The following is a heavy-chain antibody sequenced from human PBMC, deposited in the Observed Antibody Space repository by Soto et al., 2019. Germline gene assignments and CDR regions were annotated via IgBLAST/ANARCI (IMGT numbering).Heavy chain of an antibody. Sequence: PGGSLRLSCAASGFTFSSYAMSWVRQAPGKGLEWVSTISGSADSTYYADSVKGRFTISRDNSKNTLYLQMSSLRAEDTAVYYCASRTSGWYFDYWGQGTLVTVSS. CDR3: ASRTSGWYFDY. CDR1: GFTFSSYA. D-gene: IGHD6-19*01. V-gene: IGHV3-23*01. CDR2: ISGSADST. J-gene: IGHJ4*02.